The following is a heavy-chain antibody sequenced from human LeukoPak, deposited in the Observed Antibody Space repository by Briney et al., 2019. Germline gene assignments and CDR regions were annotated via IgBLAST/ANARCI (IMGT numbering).Heavy chain of an antibody. CDR2: INPNSGGT. Sequence: SVKVSCKASGYTFTGYYMHWVRQAPGQGLEWMGWINPNSGGTNYAQKFQGRVTMTRDTSISTAYMELSRLRSDDTAVYYCAIGCGGGDCWYYFDYWGQGTLVTVSS. J-gene: IGHJ4*02. CDR3: AIGCGGGDCWYYFDY. D-gene: IGHD2-21*02. CDR1: GYTFTGYY. V-gene: IGHV1-2*02.